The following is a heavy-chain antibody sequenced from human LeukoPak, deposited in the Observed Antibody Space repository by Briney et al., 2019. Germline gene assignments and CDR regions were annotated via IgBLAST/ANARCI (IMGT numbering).Heavy chain of an antibody. Sequence: ASVKVSCKASGYTFTSYYMHWVRQAPGQGLEWMGIINPSGGSTSYAQKFQGRVTMTRDTSTSTVYMELSSLRSEDTAVYYCARDRKQQLALGAFDIWGQGTMVTVSS. CDR2: INPSGGST. D-gene: IGHD6-13*01. V-gene: IGHV1-46*01. CDR3: ARDRKQQLALGAFDI. CDR1: GYTFTSYY. J-gene: IGHJ3*02.